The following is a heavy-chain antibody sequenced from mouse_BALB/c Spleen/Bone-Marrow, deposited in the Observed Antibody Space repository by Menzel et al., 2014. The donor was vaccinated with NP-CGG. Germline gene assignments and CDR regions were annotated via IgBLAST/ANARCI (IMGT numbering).Heavy chain of an antibody. CDR1: SFNIKDTY. CDR3: ARATPYYPLDY. Sequence: VQLQQSGAELVKPGASVKLSCTASSFNIKDTYIHWVKQRPEQGLEWIGRIDPGSGSTKYDPKFQGKATIKADTSSNTAYVQLSSLTSEDTAVYYCARATPYYPLDYWGQGNSVTVSS. J-gene: IGHJ4*01. V-gene: IGHV14-3*02. CDR2: IDPGSGST.